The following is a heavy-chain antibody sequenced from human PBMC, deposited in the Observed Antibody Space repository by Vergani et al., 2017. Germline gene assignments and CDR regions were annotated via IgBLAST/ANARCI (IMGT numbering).Heavy chain of an antibody. CDR3: ATLDIVVVPAAMGKYYMDG. CDR1: GFTFSSYG. D-gene: IGHD2-2*03. Sequence: QVQLVESGGGVVQPGRSLRLSCAASGFTFSSYGMHWFRQAPGKGLEWVAVISYDGSNKYYADSVKGRFTISRDNSKNTLYLQMNSLRAEDTAVYYCATLDIVVVPAAMGKYYMDGGGKGTTGTVSS. J-gene: IGHJ6*03. CDR2: ISYDGSNK. V-gene: IGHV3-30*03.